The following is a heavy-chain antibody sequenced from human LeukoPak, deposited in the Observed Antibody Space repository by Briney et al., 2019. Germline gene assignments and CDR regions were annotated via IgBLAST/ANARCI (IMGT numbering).Heavy chain of an antibody. Sequence: SETLSLTCTASGGSISSGSYYWSWIRQPAGTGLEWIGRIYTSGSTNYNPSLKSRVTISVDTSKNQFSLKLSSVTAADTAVYYCARDIYYDSSGYYYTYWYFDLWGRGTLVTVSS. V-gene: IGHV4-61*02. CDR1: GGSISSGSYY. D-gene: IGHD3-22*01. J-gene: IGHJ2*01. CDR2: IYTSGST. CDR3: ARDIYYDSSGYYYTYWYFDL.